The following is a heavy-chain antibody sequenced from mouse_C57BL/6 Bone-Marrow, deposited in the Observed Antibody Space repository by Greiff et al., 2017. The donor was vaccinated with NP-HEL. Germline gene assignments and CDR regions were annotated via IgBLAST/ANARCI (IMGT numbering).Heavy chain of an antibody. V-gene: IGHV14-3*01. CDR1: GFNIKNTY. J-gene: IGHJ1*03. Sequence: EVKLVESVAELVRPGASVKLSCTASGFNIKNTYMHWVKQRPEQGLEWIGRIDPANGNTKYAPKFQGKATITADTSSNTAYLQRSSLTSEDTAIYYCASGYWDGYFDVWGTGTTVTVSS. CDR2: IDPANGNT. CDR3: ASGYWDGYFDV. D-gene: IGHD4-1*01.